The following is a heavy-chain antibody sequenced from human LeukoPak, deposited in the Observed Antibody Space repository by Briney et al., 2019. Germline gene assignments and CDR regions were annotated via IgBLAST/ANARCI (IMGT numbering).Heavy chain of an antibody. V-gene: IGHV3-23*01. CDR3: AKYCSAMALFDY. D-gene: IGHD5-18*01. CDR2: ISGSGGST. J-gene: IGHJ4*02. Sequence: GGSLRLSCAASGFTFSSYAMSWVRQAPGKGLGWVSAISGSGGSTYYADSVKGRFTISRDNTKNTLYLQMNSLRAEDTAVYYCAKYCSAMALFDYWGQGTLVTVSS. CDR1: GFTFSSYA.